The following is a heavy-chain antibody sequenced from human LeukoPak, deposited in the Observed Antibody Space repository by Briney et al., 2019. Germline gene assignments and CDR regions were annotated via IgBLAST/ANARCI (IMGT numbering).Heavy chain of an antibody. CDR3: ARRPLYYYDSSDIPFDY. V-gene: IGHV5-51*01. J-gene: IGHJ4*02. D-gene: IGHD3-22*01. CDR1: GYSVTSYW. CDR2: IYPGDSDT. Sequence: GESLKISCKGSGYSVTSYWIGWVRQMPGKGLEWMGIIYPGDSDTRYSPSFQGQVTISADKSISTAYLQWSSLKASDTAMYYCARRPLYYYDSSDIPFDYWGQGTLVTVSS.